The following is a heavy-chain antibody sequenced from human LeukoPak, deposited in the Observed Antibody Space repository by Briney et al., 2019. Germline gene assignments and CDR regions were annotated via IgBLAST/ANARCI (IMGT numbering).Heavy chain of an antibody. CDR3: ARDHCSSTSCYTDY. D-gene: IGHD2-2*02. CDR2: ISSSSSYI. V-gene: IGHV3-21*01. Sequence: GGSLRLSCAASGFTFSSYSMNWVRQAPGKGLEWVSSISSSSSYIYYADSVKGRFTISRDNAKNSLYLQMNSLRAEDTAVHYCARDHCSSTSCYTDYWGQGTLVTVSS. J-gene: IGHJ4*02. CDR1: GFTFSSYS.